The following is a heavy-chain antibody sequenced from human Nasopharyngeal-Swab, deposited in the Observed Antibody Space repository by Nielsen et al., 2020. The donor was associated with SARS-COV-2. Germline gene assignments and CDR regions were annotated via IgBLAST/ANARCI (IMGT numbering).Heavy chain of an antibody. V-gene: IGHV5-51*01. CDR2: IYPGDSDT. J-gene: IGHJ3*02. CDR3: ARHVGSSWYLDAFDI. D-gene: IGHD6-13*01. CDR1: GYSFTSYW. Sequence: GESLKISCKGSGYSFTSYWIGWVRQMPGKGLEWMGIIYPGDSDTRYSPSFRGQVTISADKSISTAYLQWSSLKASDTAMYYCARHVGSSWYLDAFDIWGQGTMVTVSS.